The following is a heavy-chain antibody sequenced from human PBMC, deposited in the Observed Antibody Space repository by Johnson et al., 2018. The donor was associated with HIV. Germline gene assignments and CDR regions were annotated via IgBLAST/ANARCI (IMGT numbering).Heavy chain of an antibody. V-gene: IGHV3-30*02. CDR2: MWYDGSNK. D-gene: IGHD6-6*01. J-gene: IGHJ3*01. CDR3: AKVSSSSTWAHDPFDV. Sequence: QEQLVESGGGVVQPGGSLRLSCAASGFNFSTYGMHWVRQAPGKGLEWVAVMWYDGSNKYYADSVKGRFTISRDNSKNTLYLQMNSLRVEDTALYYCAKVSSSSTWAHDPFDVWGQGTMVTVSS. CDR1: GFNFSTYG.